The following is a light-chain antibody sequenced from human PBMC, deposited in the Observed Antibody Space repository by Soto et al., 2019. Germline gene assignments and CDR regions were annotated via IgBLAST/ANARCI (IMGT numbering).Light chain of an antibody. Sequence: QSALTQPASVSGSPGQSITISCTGTSSDVGSDNLVSWYQQHPGKAPKLMIYEGSKRPSGVSNRFSGSKSGNTASLTISGLQAEDEADYYCCSYAGSSTEIFGGGTQLTVL. CDR2: EGS. CDR3: CSYAGSSTEI. J-gene: IGLJ2*01. V-gene: IGLV2-23*01. CDR1: SSDVGSDNL.